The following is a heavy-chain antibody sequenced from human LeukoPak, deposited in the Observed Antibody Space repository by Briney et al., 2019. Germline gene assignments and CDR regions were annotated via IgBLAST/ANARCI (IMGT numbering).Heavy chain of an antibody. Sequence: ASVKVSCTASGYSFTSYHMHWVRHASGQGLEWMGWINPTNGDTSYIQNFQGRLTLTTDTSMNTVYMEMTRLTSDAPPVYFCAGDSGPALGGTFDYWGPGTLVTVSS. D-gene: IGHD3-3*01. CDR3: AGDSGPALGGTFDY. J-gene: IGHJ4*02. CDR2: INPTNGDT. V-gene: IGHV1-2*02. CDR1: GYSFTSYH.